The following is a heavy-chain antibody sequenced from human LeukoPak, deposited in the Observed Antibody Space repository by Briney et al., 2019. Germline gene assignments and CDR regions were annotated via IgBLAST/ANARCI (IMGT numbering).Heavy chain of an antibody. CDR1: RGSISNYY. D-gene: IGHD4-17*01. Sequence: SETLSLTCTVSRGSISNYYWGWIRQPPGKGLEWIGSIYYSGSTYYNPSLKSRVTISVDTSKNQFSLKLSSVTAADTAVYYCASYDYGVYVVDYWGQGTLVTVSS. CDR2: IYYSGST. V-gene: IGHV4-39*01. J-gene: IGHJ4*02. CDR3: ASYDYGVYVVDY.